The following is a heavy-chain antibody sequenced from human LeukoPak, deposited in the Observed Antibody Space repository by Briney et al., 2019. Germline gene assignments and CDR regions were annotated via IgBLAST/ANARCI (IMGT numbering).Heavy chain of an antibody. CDR2: ISTSSNTI. V-gene: IGHV3-48*01. D-gene: IGHD2-2*01. CDR3: ARALGYCSSTSCYGDFDY. J-gene: IGHJ4*02. Sequence: GGSLRLSCAASGFTFSSYSMSWVRQAPGKGLEWVSYISTSSNTIYYADSVKGRFTISRDNAKNSLYLQMNSLRAEDTAVYYCARALGYCSSTSCYGDFDYWGQGTLVTVSS. CDR1: GFTFSSYS.